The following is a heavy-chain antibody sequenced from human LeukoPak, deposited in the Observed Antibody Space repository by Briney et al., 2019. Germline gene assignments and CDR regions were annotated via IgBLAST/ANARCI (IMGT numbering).Heavy chain of an antibody. CDR3: ARLPDYYSRLGAPG. CDR1: GGSFSGYY. Sequence: SETLSLTCAVHGGSFSGYYWSWIRQPPGKGLEWIGEIIHSGGTNYNPSLKSRLTISVDTSKNQFSLKLTSVTAADTAVYYCARLPDYYSRLGAPGWGQGTLVTVSS. J-gene: IGHJ4*02. D-gene: IGHD3-10*01. CDR2: IIHSGGT. V-gene: IGHV4-34*12.